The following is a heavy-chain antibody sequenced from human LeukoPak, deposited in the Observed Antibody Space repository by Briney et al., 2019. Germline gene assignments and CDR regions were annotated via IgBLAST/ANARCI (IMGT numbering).Heavy chain of an antibody. CDR3: ATGRVVLDY. CDR2: INHSGST. V-gene: IGHV4-34*01. Sequence: SETLSLTCGVYGGSFSGYYWSWIRQPPGKGLEWIGEINHSGSTNYNPSLKSRVTISVDTSKNQFSLKLSSVTAADTAVYYCATGRVVLDYWGQGALVTVSS. CDR1: GGSFSGYY. D-gene: IGHD1-1*01. J-gene: IGHJ4*02.